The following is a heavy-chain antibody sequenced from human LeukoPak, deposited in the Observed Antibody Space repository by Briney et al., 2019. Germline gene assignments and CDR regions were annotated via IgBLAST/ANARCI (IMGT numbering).Heavy chain of an antibody. CDR1: GFTFSSYA. V-gene: IGHV3-21*01. CDR3: ARDQGDSPPAARRRPFDY. J-gene: IGHJ4*02. Sequence: TGGSLRLSCAASGFTFSSYAMSWVRQAPGKGLEWVSSISSSSSYIYYADSVKGRFTISRDNAKNSLYLQMNSLRAGDTAVYYCARDQGDSPPAARRRPFDYWGQGTLVTVSS. D-gene: IGHD6-6*01. CDR2: ISSSSSYI.